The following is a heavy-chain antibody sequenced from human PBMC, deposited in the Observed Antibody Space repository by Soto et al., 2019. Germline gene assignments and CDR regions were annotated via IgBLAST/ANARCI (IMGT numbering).Heavy chain of an antibody. CDR2: ITNSGSTK. D-gene: IGHD6-6*01. V-gene: IGHV3-11*01. Sequence: GGSLRLSCAASGFPFSDYYMSWIRQAPGKGLEWVSHITNSGSTKYYADSVKGRFTISRDNAKNSLFLQMNSLRAEDTAVYYCARTLTARFDYWGQGTPVTVSS. CDR1: GFPFSDYY. J-gene: IGHJ4*02. CDR3: ARTLTARFDY.